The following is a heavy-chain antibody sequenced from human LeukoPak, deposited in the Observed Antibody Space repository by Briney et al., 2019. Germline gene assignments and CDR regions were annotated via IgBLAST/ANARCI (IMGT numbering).Heavy chain of an antibody. J-gene: IGHJ4*02. CDR1: GFTFSSYW. Sequence: GGSLRLSCAASGFTFSSYWMHWVRQSPGKGLVWVSGINSDGSSTSYADSVKGRFTISRVNAKNTVYLQMNSLRAEDTAVYHCATSRTFDYWGQGTLVTVSS. V-gene: IGHV3-74*01. CDR2: INSDGSST. CDR3: ATSRTFDY.